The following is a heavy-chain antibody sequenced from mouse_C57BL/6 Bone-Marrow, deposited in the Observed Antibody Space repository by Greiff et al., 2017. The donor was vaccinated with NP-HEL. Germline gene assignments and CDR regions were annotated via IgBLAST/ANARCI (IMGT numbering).Heavy chain of an antibody. Sequence: QVQLQQPGAELVKPGASVKLSCKASGYTFTSYWMHWVKQRPGQGLEWIGMIHPNSGNTNYNEKFKSKATLTVDKSSSTAYMQLSSPTSEDSAVYYCARNYYGSSFDYFDYWGQGTTLTVSS. CDR3: ARNYYGSSFDYFDY. CDR2: IHPNSGNT. J-gene: IGHJ2*01. D-gene: IGHD1-1*01. CDR1: GYTFTSYW. V-gene: IGHV1-64*01.